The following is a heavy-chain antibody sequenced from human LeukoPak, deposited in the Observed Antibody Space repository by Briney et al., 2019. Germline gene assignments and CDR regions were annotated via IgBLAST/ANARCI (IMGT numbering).Heavy chain of an antibody. Sequence: GESLQISCKGSGYSFTTYWIGWVRQMPGKGPEWMGIIYPPDSDSRYSPSFQGHVTISVDKSISTAYLQWSSLKASDTAMYYCARTLNHDSFDMWGQGTVVTVSS. CDR1: GYSFTTYW. J-gene: IGHJ3*02. V-gene: IGHV5-51*01. CDR2: IYPPDSDS. CDR3: ARTLNHDSFDM.